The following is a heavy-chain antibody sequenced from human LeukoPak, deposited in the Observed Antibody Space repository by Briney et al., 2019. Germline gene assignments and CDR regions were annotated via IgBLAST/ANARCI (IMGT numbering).Heavy chain of an antibody. Sequence: GGSLRLSCAASGFTFTSSWMHWVRQAPGKGLVWVSRINTDGSSTTYADSVKGRFTISRDNAKNTVYLQMNSLRAEDTAVYYCARDTPLSPGIAAAGLDYWGQGTLVTVSS. V-gene: IGHV3-74*01. CDR2: INTDGSST. D-gene: IGHD6-13*01. J-gene: IGHJ4*02. CDR1: GFTFTSSW. CDR3: ARDTPLSPGIAAAGLDY.